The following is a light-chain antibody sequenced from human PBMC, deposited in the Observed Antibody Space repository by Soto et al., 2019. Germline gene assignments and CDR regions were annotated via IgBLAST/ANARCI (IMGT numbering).Light chain of an antibody. Sequence: EIVLTQSPGTLSLSPGERATLSFVASQSVTSNYLAWYQQKPGQAPRLLIFGASIRVTGIPDRFIGSGSGTDFTLTITRLEPEDFAVYYCQHYVTSLTTFGQGTKVDIK. CDR2: GAS. V-gene: IGKV3-20*01. J-gene: IGKJ1*01. CDR1: QSVTSNY. CDR3: QHYVTSLTT.